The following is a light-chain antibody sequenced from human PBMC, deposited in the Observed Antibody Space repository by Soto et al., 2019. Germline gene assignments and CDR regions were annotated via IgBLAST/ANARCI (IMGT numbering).Light chain of an antibody. Sequence: QSLLTQPPSSSGSPGQSVTISCTGTSSDVGGYNYVSWYQQHPGEAPKLMIYEVTKRPSGVPDRFSGSKSGSTASLTVSGLQAEDEADYYCSSYGGNNNLLFGGGTQLTVL. J-gene: IGLJ2*01. V-gene: IGLV2-8*01. CDR1: SSDVGGYNY. CDR3: SSYGGNNNLL. CDR2: EVT.